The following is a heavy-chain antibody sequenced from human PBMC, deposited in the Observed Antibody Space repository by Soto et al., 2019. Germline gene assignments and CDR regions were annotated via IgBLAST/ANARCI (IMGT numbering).Heavy chain of an antibody. CDR2: INSSGRA. V-gene: IGHV4-30-4*01. Sequence: QVQLQESGPGLVKPSQTLSLTCSVSGVSITSSDSYWSLIRQPPGKGLEWIGYINSSGRAYYKPSLKSRVSISIDTSKDPFSPRLTSVTVPDTAVYFCASFSTLGKDYGVDVWGQGTTVTVSS. CDR3: ASFSTLGKDYGVDV. D-gene: IGHD3-3*02. CDR1: GVSITSSDSY. J-gene: IGHJ6*02.